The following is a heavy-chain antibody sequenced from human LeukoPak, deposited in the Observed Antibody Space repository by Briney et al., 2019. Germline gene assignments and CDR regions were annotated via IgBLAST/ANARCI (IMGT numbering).Heavy chain of an antibody. CDR2: IYYSGST. V-gene: IGHV4-59*06. D-gene: IGHD3-10*01. Sequence: SETLSLTCSVSGDSISRYFWAWIRQPPGKGLEWIGYIYYSGSTYYNPSLKSRVTISGDTSKNQFSLNLSSVTAADTAVYYCATDRARGGDSFDYWGQGTLVTASS. J-gene: IGHJ4*02. CDR3: ATDRARGGDSFDY. CDR1: GDSISRYF.